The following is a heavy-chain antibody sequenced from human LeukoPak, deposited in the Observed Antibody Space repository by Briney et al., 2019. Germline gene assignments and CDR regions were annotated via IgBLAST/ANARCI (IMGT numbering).Heavy chain of an antibody. Sequence: GGSLRLSCAASGFTFSSYYINWVRQAPGKGLEWVSYISSSSGTIYYADSVKGRFTISRDNAKNSLYLQMNSLRAEDTAVYYCARASIFGVVKSFDYWGQGTLVTVSS. D-gene: IGHD3-3*01. CDR1: GFTFSSYY. J-gene: IGHJ4*02. V-gene: IGHV3-48*01. CDR3: ARASIFGVVKSFDY. CDR2: ISSSSGTI.